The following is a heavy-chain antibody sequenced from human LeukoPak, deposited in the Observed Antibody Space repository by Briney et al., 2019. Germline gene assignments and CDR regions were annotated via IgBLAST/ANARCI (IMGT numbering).Heavy chain of an antibody. V-gene: IGHV1-2*02. CDR1: GYTFTGYY. D-gene: IGHD3-3*01. CDR3: ARALYDFWSGYSLHFDY. J-gene: IGHJ4*02. Sequence: ASVKVSCKASGYTFTGYYMHWVRQAPGQGLEWMGWINPNSGGTNYAQKFQGRVTMTRDTSISTAYMELSRLRSDDTAVYYCARALYDFWSGYSLHFDYWGQGTLVTASS. CDR2: INPNSGGT.